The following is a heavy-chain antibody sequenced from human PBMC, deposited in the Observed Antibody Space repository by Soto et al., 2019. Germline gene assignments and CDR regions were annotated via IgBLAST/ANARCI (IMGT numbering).Heavy chain of an antibody. V-gene: IGHV3-30*18. J-gene: IGHJ4*02. CDR3: AKDRRWYSNSWSPDY. CDR1: GFTFSSYG. D-gene: IGHD6-13*01. CDR2: ISYDGSNE. Sequence: PGGSLRLSCAASGFTFSSYGMHWVRQAPGKGLEWVAVISYDGSNEYYADSVKGRFAISRDNSKNTLSLQMNSLRAEDTAVFYCAKDRRWYSNSWSPDYWGQGTLVTVSS.